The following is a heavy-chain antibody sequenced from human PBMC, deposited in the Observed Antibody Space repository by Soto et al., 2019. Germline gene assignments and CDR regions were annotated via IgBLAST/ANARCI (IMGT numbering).Heavy chain of an antibody. J-gene: IGHJ5*02. Sequence: GESLKISCAAFGFTFSDYYMSWIRQAPGKGLEWISHISDSATTMYYADSVKGRFTISRDNARKSLFLHMNSLRAEDTAVYYCARDTAFISSGLFNPWGQGTLVTVSS. D-gene: IGHD3-22*01. CDR3: ARDTAFISSGLFNP. CDR2: ISDSATTM. CDR1: GFTFSDYY. V-gene: IGHV3-11*01.